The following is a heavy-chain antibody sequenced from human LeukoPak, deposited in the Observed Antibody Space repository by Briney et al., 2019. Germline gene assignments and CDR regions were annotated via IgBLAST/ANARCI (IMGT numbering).Heavy chain of an antibody. CDR2: IRYDGSNK. J-gene: IGHJ4*02. CDR1: GLTFSSYG. V-gene: IGHV3-30*02. D-gene: IGHD3-10*01. Sequence: GGSLRLSCAASGLTFSSYGMHWVRQAPGKGLEWVAFIRYDGSNKYYGDSVKGRFTISRDNSKNTLYLQMNSLRVEDTAVYYCAGNYYGSGSYYSEDRYWGQGTLVTVSS. CDR3: AGNYYGSGSYYSEDRY.